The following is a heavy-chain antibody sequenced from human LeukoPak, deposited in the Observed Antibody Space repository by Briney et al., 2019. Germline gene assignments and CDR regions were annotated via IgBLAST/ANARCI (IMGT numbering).Heavy chain of an antibody. Sequence: GASVKVSCKASGGTFSSYAISWARQAPGQGLEWMGGIIPIFGTANYAQKFQGRVTITADESTSTAYMELSSLRSEDTAVYYCARAPPYSSSWYLDYWGQGTLVTVSS. D-gene: IGHD6-13*01. V-gene: IGHV1-69*13. J-gene: IGHJ4*02. CDR2: IIPIFGTA. CDR3: ARAPPYSSSWYLDY. CDR1: GGTFSSYA.